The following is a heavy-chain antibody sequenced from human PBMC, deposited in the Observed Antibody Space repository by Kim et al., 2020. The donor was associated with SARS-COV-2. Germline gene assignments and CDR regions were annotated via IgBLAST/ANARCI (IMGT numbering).Heavy chain of an antibody. Sequence: VKGRFTISRDDSKNTAYLQMNSLKTEDTAVYYCTRRPEYSYGSYYYGMDVWGQGTTVTVSS. V-gene: IGHV3-73*01. CDR3: TRRPEYSYGSYYYGMDV. J-gene: IGHJ6*02. D-gene: IGHD5-18*01.